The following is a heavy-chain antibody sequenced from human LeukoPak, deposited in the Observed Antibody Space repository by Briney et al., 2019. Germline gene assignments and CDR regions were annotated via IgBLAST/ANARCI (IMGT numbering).Heavy chain of an antibody. CDR3: ARDADTPFGY. J-gene: IGHJ4*02. CDR1: GGSISNSYYY. Sequence: SETLSLTCTVSGGSISNSYYYWGWTRQPPGEALEWIGSIYYSGTTYYKPSLKSRVTISVDTSKNQFSLRLSSVTAADTAVYYCARDADTPFGYWGQGTLVTVSS. CDR2: IYYSGTT. V-gene: IGHV4-39*02. D-gene: IGHD2-2*02.